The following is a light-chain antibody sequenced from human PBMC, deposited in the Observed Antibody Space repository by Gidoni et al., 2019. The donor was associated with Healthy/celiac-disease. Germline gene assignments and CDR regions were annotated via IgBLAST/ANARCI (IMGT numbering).Light chain of an antibody. CDR2: DAS. CDR3: QQYNSYSIT. Sequence: DIHMTQSPSTLSASVGDTVTITCRASQSISSWLAWYQQKPGKAPKLLIYDASSLESGVPSRFSGSGSGTEFTLTISSLQPEDFATYYCQQYNSYSITFGQGTRLEIK. V-gene: IGKV1-5*01. CDR1: QSISSW. J-gene: IGKJ5*01.